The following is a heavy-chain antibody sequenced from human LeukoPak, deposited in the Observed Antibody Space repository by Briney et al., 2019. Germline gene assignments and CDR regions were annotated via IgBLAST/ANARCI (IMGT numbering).Heavy chain of an antibody. CDR2: ISSSGTTT. CDR3: ARVGGTRGWFDP. D-gene: IGHD3-16*01. CDR1: VFTFSDHY. J-gene: IGHJ5*02. V-gene: IGHV3-11*01. Sequence: PGGTLRLSCTGSVFTFSDHYMTWIRQAPGKGLEWISYISSSGTTTYYADSVKGRFTISRANAKTSVYLQMEGLRADDTAVYYCARVGGTRGWFDPWGHGTLVTVSS.